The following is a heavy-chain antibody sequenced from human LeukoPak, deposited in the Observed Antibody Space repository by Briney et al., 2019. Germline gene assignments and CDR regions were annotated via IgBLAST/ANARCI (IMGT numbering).Heavy chain of an antibody. V-gene: IGHV3-30-3*01. CDR2: ISYDGSNK. Sequence: GGSLRLSCAASGFTFSSYAMHWVRPAPGKGLEWVAVISYDGSNKYYADSVKGRFTISRDNSKNTLYLQMNSLRAEDTAVYYCARSWYFDYWGQGTLVTVSS. J-gene: IGHJ4*02. CDR3: ARSWYFDY. CDR1: GFTFSSYA.